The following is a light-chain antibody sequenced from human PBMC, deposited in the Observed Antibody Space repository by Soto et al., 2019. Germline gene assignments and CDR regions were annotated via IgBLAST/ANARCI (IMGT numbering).Light chain of an antibody. CDR3: PHFRT. V-gene: IGKV3-20*01. CDR1: QSVSSGY. Sequence: EVVLTQSPGTLSLSPGERATLSCRASQSVSSGYLAWYQQKPGQAPRLLIFGASSRATGIPDRFSGSGSGTDFTLSIRTLVPEDFAVSYCPHFRTFGPGTNVDIK. CDR2: GAS. J-gene: IGKJ3*01.